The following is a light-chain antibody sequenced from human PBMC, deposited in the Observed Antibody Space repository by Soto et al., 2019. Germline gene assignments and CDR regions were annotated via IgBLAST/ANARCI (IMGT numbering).Light chain of an antibody. J-gene: IGKJ2*01. CDR1: QSISSY. CDR2: AAS. CDR3: QQSYSTPYT. V-gene: IGKV1-39*01. Sequence: DIQMTQSPSSLSASVGDRVTITCQASQSISSYLNWYQQKPGKAPKLLIYAASSLQSGVPSRFSGSGSGTDFTLTSSSLQPEDFATYFCQQSYSTPYTFGEGTKLEIK.